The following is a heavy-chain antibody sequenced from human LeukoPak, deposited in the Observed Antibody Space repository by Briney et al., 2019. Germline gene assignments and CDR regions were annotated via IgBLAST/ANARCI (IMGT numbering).Heavy chain of an antibody. CDR1: GYTFTSYG. J-gene: IGHJ4*02. Sequence: ASVKVSCKASGYTFTSYGISWVRQAPGQGVEGMGRIIPILGIANYAQKFQGRVTITADKSTSTAYMELSSLRSEDTAVYYCAPLFGIALAGTLDHWGQGTLVTVSS. CDR2: IIPILGIA. D-gene: IGHD6-19*01. CDR3: APLFGIALAGTLDH. V-gene: IGHV1-69*04.